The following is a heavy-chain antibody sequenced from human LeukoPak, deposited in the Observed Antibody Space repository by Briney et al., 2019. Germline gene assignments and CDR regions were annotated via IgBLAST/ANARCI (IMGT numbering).Heavy chain of an antibody. CDR1: GLMFA. V-gene: IGHV3-23*01. J-gene: IGHJ4*02. CDR3: AIPGADCRGDTCTF. D-gene: IGHD2-21*01. Sequence: GGSLRLSCAASGLMFAMIWVRQAPGKGLERVSAIGGRGDNIHYAESVKGRFTISRDNSKNTLFLQMNSLRAEDTAVYYCAIPGADCRGDTCTFWGRGTLVTVSS. CDR2: IGGRGDNI.